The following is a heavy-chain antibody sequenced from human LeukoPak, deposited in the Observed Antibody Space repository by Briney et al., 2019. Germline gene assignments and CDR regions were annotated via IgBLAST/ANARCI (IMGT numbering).Heavy chain of an antibody. CDR1: GFTFSSYA. CDR2: ISGSGGSS. Sequence: GGSLRLSCAASGFTFSSYAMSWVRQAPGKGLEWVSAISGSGGSSYYADSVKGRFTISRDNSKNTLYLQMNSLRAEDTAVYYCAKDGTRYCSGGSCYSTPYWGQGTLVTVSS. J-gene: IGHJ4*02. V-gene: IGHV3-23*01. D-gene: IGHD2-15*01. CDR3: AKDGTRYCSGGSCYSTPY.